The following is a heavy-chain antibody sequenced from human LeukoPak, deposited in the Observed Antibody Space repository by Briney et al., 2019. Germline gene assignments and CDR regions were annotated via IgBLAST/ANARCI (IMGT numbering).Heavy chain of an antibody. CDR2: FYTSGST. CDR3: ARGGWNKFDY. J-gene: IGHJ4*02. CDR1: GGSISSGTYH. Sequence: SQTLSLTCTVSGGSISSGTYHWSWIRQPAGKGLEWIGRFYTSGSTNYNPSLKSRVTISVDTSKNQFSLKLSSVTAADTAVYYCARGGWNKFDYWGQGTLVTVSS. V-gene: IGHV4-61*02. D-gene: IGHD3-22*01.